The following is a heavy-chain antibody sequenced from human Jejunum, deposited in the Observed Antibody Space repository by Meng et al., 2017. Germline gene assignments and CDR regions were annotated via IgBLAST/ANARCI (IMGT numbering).Heavy chain of an antibody. D-gene: IGHD4-17*01. V-gene: IGHV4-30-2*01. Sequence: QLQLQESGSGLVKPSQTLSLTCVVYGGSMSSSYYSWGWIRQPPGKGLEWIGYIFNSGSTHFNPSLKSRVTISMDSSKNQFSLNLTSVTAGDTAVYYCARGAGDRFDFWGRGTLVTVSS. CDR2: IFNSGST. J-gene: IGHJ4*02. CDR3: ARGAGDRFDF. CDR1: GGSMSSSYYS.